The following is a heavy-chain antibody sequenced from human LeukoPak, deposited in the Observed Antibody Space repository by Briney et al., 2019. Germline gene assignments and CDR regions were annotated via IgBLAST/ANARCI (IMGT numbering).Heavy chain of an antibody. CDR3: ARETGNYYFDF. Sequence: GGSLRPSWPASGFTFISSVMHWVRQAPGKGLGWVAAISYDGRDKYFADSVKGRFTISRDNSKNTVDLQVNGLRAEDTAVYYCARETGNYYFDFWGQGTLVTVSS. CDR1: GFTFISSV. V-gene: IGHV3-30*03. J-gene: IGHJ4*02. CDR2: ISYDGRDK. D-gene: IGHD1-7*01.